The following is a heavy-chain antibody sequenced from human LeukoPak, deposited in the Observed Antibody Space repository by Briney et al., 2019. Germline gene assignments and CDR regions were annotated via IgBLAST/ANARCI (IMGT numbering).Heavy chain of an antibody. D-gene: IGHD2-15*01. Sequence: GWSLRLSCAASGFTFSSYAMHWVRQAIGKGLEWVAVISYDGSNKYYADSVKGRFTISRDNSKNTLYLQMNSLRAEDRAVYYCARTHCSGGSCYYGMDVWGQGTTVTVSS. J-gene: IGHJ6*02. V-gene: IGHV3-30*04. CDR2: ISYDGSNK. CDR1: GFTFSSYA. CDR3: ARTHCSGGSCYYGMDV.